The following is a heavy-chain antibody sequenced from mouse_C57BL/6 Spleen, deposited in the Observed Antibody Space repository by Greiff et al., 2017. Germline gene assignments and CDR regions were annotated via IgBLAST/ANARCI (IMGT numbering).Heavy chain of an antibody. J-gene: IGHJ1*03. CDR2: SRNKANDYTT. CDR3: ARDGGKFRYFDV. D-gene: IGHD2-1*01. Sequence: EVKLVESGGGLVQSGRSLRLSCATSGFTFSDFYMEWVRQAPGKGLEWIAASRNKANDYTTEYSASVKGRFIVSRDTSQSILYLQMNALRAEDTSIYYCARDGGKFRYFDVWGTGTTVTVSS. CDR1: GFTFSDFY. V-gene: IGHV7-1*01.